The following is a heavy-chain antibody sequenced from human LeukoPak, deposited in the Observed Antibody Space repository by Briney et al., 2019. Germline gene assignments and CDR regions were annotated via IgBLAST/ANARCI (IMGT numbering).Heavy chain of an antibody. CDR3: ARDGDGSGVAKY. CDR1: GGSISSSY. CDR2: IYYSGST. J-gene: IGHJ4*02. Sequence: SETLSLTCTVSGGSISSSYWSWIRQPPGKGLEWIGYIYYSGSTNYNPSLKSRVTISVDTSKNQFSLKLSSVTAADTAVYYCARDGDGSGVAKYWGQGTLVTVSS. D-gene: IGHD5-24*01. V-gene: IGHV4-59*01.